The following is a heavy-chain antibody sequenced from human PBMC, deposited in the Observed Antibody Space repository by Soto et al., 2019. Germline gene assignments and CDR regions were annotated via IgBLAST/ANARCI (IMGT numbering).Heavy chain of an antibody. D-gene: IGHD5-12*01. CDR1: GGSISSYY. J-gene: IGHJ4*02. CDR2: IYYSGST. V-gene: IGHV4-59*08. Sequence: SETLSLTCTVSGGSISSYYWSWIRQPPGKGLEWIGYIYYSGSTNYNPSLKSRVTISVDTSKNQFSLKLSSVTAADTAVYYCVGGFTTSFDYWGQGTLVTVSS. CDR3: VGGFTTSFDY.